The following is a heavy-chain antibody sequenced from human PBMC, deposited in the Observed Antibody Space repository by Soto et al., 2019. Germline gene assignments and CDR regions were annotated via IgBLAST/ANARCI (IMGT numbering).Heavy chain of an antibody. Sequence: SETLSLTCTVSGGSISNYYWSWIRQPPGKGLEWIGYIYYSGSTNYNPSLKSRVTISVDTSKNQFSLKLSSVTAADTAVYYCARHGGMTTLYYFDYWGQGTLVTVSS. CDR1: GGSISNYY. V-gene: IGHV4-59*08. CDR2: IYYSGST. CDR3: ARHGGMTTLYYFDY. J-gene: IGHJ4*02. D-gene: IGHD4-17*01.